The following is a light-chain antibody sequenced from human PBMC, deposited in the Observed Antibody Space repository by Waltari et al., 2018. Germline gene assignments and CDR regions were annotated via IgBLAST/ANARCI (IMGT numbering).Light chain of an antibody. CDR3: QQYYDTPYT. V-gene: IGKV4-1*01. CDR2: WAS. CDR1: RSVLYNSNNKNY. J-gene: IGKJ2*01. Sequence: DIVMTQSPDSLTVSMGERATINCKSRRSVLYNSNNKNYLAWYQQKPGQPPKLLIYWASTREAGVPDRFSGSGSRTDFTLTISTLQAEDVAVYYCQQYYDTPYTFGQGTKLDIK.